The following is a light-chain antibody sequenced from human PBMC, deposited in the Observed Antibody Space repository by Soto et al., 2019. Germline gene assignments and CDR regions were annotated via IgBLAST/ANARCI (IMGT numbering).Light chain of an antibody. CDR3: QSYDSALSGFVV. J-gene: IGLJ2*01. CDR1: SPNIGAGYD. Sequence: QSVLTQPPSVSGAPGQRVTISCTGSSPNIGAGYDVHWYQQLPGTAPKLLIYGTRNRPSGVPDRFSASKSGTSASLAITGLQAEDEADYYCQSYDSALSGFVVFGGGTKLTVL. V-gene: IGLV1-40*01. CDR2: GTR.